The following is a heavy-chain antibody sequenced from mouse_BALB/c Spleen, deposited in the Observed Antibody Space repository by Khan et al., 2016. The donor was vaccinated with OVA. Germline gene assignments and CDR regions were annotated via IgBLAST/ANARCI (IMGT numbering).Heavy chain of an antibody. J-gene: IGHJ3*01. CDR1: GYTFSSYW. D-gene: IGHD2-2*01. Sequence: QVQLQQSGADLMKPGASVKISCKATGYTFSSYWIDWVKQRPGHGLEWIGEILPSNLSTTYNEKFKSKATFTADTSSSTAYMQLSSLTSEDPAVYHWSSGGYGGFAYWGQGTLVTVSA. V-gene: IGHV1-9*01. CDR2: ILPSNLST. CDR3: SSGGYGGFAY.